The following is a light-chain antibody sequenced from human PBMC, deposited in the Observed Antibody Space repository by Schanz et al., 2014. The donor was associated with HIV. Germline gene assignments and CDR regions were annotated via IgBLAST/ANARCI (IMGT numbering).Light chain of an antibody. CDR2: SAS. CDR1: QDFRTY. Sequence: IQMTQSPSSLSASTGDRVTITCRASQDFRTYLAWYQQKPGQAPNLLIYSASTLHSGVPSRFSGSGSGTDFTLTISCLQSEDFATYYCQQSYNTPWTFGQGTRLEIK. V-gene: IGKV1-8*01. J-gene: IGKJ2*01. CDR3: QQSYNTPWT.